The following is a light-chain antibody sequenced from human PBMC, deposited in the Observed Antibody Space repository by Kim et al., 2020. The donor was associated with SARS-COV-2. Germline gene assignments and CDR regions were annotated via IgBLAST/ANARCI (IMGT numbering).Light chain of an antibody. V-gene: IGLV3-1*01. CDR1: KLGDKY. CDR3: QAWDSSTAA. Sequence: VSPGQTARITCSGDKLGDKYACWYQQKPGQSLVLVIYQDSKRPSGIPERFSGSNSGNTATLTISGTQAMDEADYYCQAWDSSTAAFGGGTQLTVL. J-gene: IGLJ2*01. CDR2: QDS.